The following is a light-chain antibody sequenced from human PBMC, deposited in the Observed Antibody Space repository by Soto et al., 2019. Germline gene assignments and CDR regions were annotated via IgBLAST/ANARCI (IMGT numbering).Light chain of an antibody. CDR3: QQYGSSPPIT. CDR1: QTISSSY. J-gene: IGKJ3*01. V-gene: IGKV3-20*01. CDR2: GAS. Sequence: EIVLTQSPGTLSLSPVERATLSCRASQTISSSYFAWYQQKPGQAPRLLISGASSRATGIPDRFSGSGSGTDFTLTISRLEPEDFAVYFCQQYGSSPPITFGPGTKGDNK.